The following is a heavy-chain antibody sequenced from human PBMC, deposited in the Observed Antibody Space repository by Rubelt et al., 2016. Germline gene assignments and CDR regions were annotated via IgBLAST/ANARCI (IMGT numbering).Heavy chain of an antibody. Sequence: QVQLVQSGAEVKKPGASVKVSCKASGYTFTSYYMHWVRQAPGQGLEWMGILNPSGGSTSYAQKCQGTCTRTTDTATSRAYRGRRSLRSDDTAVYYCARDRIRIAARQGWYFDLWGRGTLVTVSS. CDR3: ARDRIRIAARQGWYFDL. D-gene: IGHD6-6*01. CDR2: LNPSGGST. J-gene: IGHJ2*01. CDR1: GYTFTSYY. V-gene: IGHV1-46*01.